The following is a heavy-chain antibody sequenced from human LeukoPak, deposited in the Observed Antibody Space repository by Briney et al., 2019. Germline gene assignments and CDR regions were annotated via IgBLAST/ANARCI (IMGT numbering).Heavy chain of an antibody. D-gene: IGHD3-16*01. CDR1: GFTFSSYG. J-gene: IGHJ4*02. Sequence: GGSLRLSCAASGFTFSSYGMHWVRQAPGKGLEWVAVISYDGSNKYYADSVKGRFTISRDNSKNTLYLQMNSLRAEDTAVYYCARETFGGGTYVFDYWGQGTLVTVSS. CDR2: ISYDGSNK. CDR3: ARETFGGGTYVFDY. V-gene: IGHV3-30*03.